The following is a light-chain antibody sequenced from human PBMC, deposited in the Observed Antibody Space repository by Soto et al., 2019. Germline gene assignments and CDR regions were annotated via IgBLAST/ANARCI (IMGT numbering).Light chain of an antibody. CDR1: QSVSSN. CDR2: GAS. CDR3: QQYSNWS. Sequence: SPATLSVSPGERATLSCRASQSVSSNLAWYQQKPGQAPRLLIYGASTRATGIPARFSGSGSGTEFTLTISSLQSEDFAVYYCQQYSNWSFGQGTRLEIK. J-gene: IGKJ5*01. V-gene: IGKV3-15*01.